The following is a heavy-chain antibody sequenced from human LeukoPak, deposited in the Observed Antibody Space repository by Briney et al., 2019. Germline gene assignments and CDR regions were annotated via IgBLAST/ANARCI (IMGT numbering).Heavy chain of an antibody. CDR3: ARENGYKVFDY. CDR2: IYSGGYT. CDR1: GFTVSSSY. Sequence: GGSLRLSCAASGFTVSSSYMIWVRQAPGKGLEWVSVIYSGGYTYYADSVKGRFTISRDHSKNTLYLQMDSLRAEDTAVYYCARENGYKVFDYWGQGALVTVSS. D-gene: IGHD5-24*01. V-gene: IGHV3-53*01. J-gene: IGHJ4*02.